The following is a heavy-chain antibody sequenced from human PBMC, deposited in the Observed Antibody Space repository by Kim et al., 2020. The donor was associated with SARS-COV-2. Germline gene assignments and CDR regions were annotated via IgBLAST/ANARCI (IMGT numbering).Heavy chain of an antibody. J-gene: IGHJ6*03. D-gene: IGHD3-10*01. V-gene: IGHV1-8*01. CDR1: GYTFTSYD. Sequence: ASVKVSCKASGYTFTSYDINWVRQATGQGLEWMGWMNPNSGNTGYAQKFQGRVTMTRNTSISTAYMELSSLRSEDTAVYYCARPGRPNYYGSGVNYYYYMDVWGKGTTVTVSS. CDR3: ARPGRPNYYGSGVNYYYYMDV. CDR2: MNPNSGNT.